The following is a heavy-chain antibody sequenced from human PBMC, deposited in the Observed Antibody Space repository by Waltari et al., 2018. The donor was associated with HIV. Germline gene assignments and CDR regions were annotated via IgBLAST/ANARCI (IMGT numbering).Heavy chain of an antibody. J-gene: IGHJ2*01. Sequence: SGGGSLQPGGSLRLSCVASGFSLSSYSVNWLRQTPGKPLEWVSYMGTTPTARYYEDSVRDRFTVFADKTKQSVYLQISNLQDEDSAVYYCARGLSYFDGKPLPWYLDLWGRGSRVTVAS. D-gene: IGHD3-9*01. CDR3: ARGLSYFDGKPLPWYLDL. CDR1: GFSLSSYS. CDR2: MGTTPTAR. V-gene: IGHV3-48*02.